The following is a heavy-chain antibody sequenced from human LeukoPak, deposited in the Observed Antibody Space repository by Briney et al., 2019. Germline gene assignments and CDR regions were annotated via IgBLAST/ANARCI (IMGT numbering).Heavy chain of an antibody. D-gene: IGHD2-8*01. J-gene: IGHJ3*02. CDR1: GYTFTSYD. Sequence: ASVKVSCKASGYTFTSYDINWVRQATGQGLEWMGWMNPNSGNTGYAQKFQGRVTMTTDTSISAAYMDLNRLTSDDTAVFYCATTIGARDAFDIWGQGTMVTVSS. CDR2: MNPNSGNT. V-gene: IGHV1-8*01. CDR3: ATTIGARDAFDI.